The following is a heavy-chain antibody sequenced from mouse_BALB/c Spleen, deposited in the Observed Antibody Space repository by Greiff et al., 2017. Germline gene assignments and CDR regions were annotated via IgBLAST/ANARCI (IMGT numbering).Heavy chain of an antibody. Sequence: DVKLQESGGGLVKPGGSLKLSYAASGFTFSDYYMYWVRQTPEKRLEWVATISDGGSYTYYPDSVKGRFTISRDNAKNNLYLQMSSLKSEDTAMYYCARGYYGNLRYYAMGYWGQGTSVTVSS. D-gene: IGHD2-1*01. J-gene: IGHJ4*01. V-gene: IGHV5-4*02. CDR2: ISDGGSYT. CDR3: ARGYYGNLRYYAMGY. CDR1: GFTFSDYY.